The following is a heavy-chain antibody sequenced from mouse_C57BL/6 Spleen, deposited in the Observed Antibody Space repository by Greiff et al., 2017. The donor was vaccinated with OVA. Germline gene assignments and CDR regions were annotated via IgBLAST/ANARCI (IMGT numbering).Heavy chain of an antibody. CDR3: ARFYYGSSHWYFDV. J-gene: IGHJ1*03. D-gene: IGHD1-1*01. Sequence: QVQLQQPGAELVKPGASVKLSCKASGYTFTSYWMQWVKQRPGQGLEWIGEIDPSDSYTNYNQKFKGKATLTVDTSSSTAYMQLSSLTSEDSAVYYCARFYYGSSHWYFDVWGTGTTVTVSS. V-gene: IGHV1-50*01. CDR2: IDPSDSYT. CDR1: GYTFTSYW.